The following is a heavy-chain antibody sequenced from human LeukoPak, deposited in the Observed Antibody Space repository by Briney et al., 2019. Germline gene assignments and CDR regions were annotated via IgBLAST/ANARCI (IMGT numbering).Heavy chain of an antibody. V-gene: IGHV4-59*12. J-gene: IGHJ5*02. Sequence: SETLSLTCTVSGGSISSYYWSWIRQPPGMGLEWIGYIYYSGSTNYNPSLKSRVTISVDTSKNQFSLKLSSVTAADTAVYYCARGGRTGDIVVVPAANWFDPWGQGTLVTVSS. CDR1: GGSISSYY. D-gene: IGHD2-2*01. CDR3: ARGGRTGDIVVVPAANWFDP. CDR2: IYYSGST.